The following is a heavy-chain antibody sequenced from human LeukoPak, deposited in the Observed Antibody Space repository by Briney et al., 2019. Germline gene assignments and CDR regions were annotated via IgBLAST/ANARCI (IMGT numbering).Heavy chain of an antibody. CDR1: GFTFTNAW. CDR2: IKNKSNGGTT. J-gene: IGHJ3*02. CDR3: ARDHAYAFDI. V-gene: IGHV3-15*07. Sequence: GGSLRLSCAASGFTFTNAWMNWVRQAPGKGLEWVGRIKNKSNGGTTDYAAPVRGRFTISRDDSENTLFLQMNSLSAEDTAVYYCARDHAYAFDIWGQGTMVTVSS.